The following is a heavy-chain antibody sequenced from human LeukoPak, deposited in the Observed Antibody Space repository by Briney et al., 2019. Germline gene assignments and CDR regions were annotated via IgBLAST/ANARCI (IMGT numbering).Heavy chain of an antibody. Sequence: ASVKVSCKAFGYTFTSNYMHWVRQAPGQGPEWMGIINPSGGSTSYAQKLQGRVTMTTDTSTSTAYMELRSLRSDDTAVYYCARDSGDDILTGYYNWFDPWGQGTLVTVSS. D-gene: IGHD3-9*01. J-gene: IGHJ5*02. CDR1: GYTFTSNY. V-gene: IGHV1-46*01. CDR2: INPSGGST. CDR3: ARDSGDDILTGYYNWFDP.